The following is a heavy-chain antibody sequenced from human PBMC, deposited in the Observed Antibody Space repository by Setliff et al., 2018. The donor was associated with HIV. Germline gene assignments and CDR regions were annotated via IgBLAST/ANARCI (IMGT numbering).Heavy chain of an antibody. CDR1: GDTLTKLS. Sequence: ASVKVSCKVSGDTLTKLSIYWVRQAPGKGLEWMGGFDHEEGKIIYAQKFQGRVSMTEDTSTDTAYMDLSSLRSDDTAVYYCAAPSSVYIFGVLTPVSSDYWGQGTQVTVSS. CDR2: FDHEEGKI. V-gene: IGHV1-24*01. CDR3: AAPSSVYIFGVLTPVSSDY. D-gene: IGHD3-3*02. J-gene: IGHJ4*02.